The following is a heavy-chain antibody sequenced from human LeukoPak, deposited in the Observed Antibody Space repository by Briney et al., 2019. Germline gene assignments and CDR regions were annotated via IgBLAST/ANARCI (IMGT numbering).Heavy chain of an antibody. CDR1: GYTFTGYY. D-gene: IGHD5-24*01. V-gene: IGHV1-2*06. CDR2: INPNAGGT. CDR3: ARVGDGLNDGFDI. Sequence: ASVKVSCKASGYTFTGYYMNWVRQAPGQGLEWMGRINPNAGGTNYAQNFQGSVTMTRDTSITTVYMELSRLRSDDTAVYYCARVGDGLNDGFDIWGQGTMVTVSS. J-gene: IGHJ3*02.